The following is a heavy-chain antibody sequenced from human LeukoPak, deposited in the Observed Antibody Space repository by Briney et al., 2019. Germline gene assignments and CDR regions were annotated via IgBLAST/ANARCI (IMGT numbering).Heavy chain of an antibody. Sequence: GGSLRLSCAASGFTFSDAWMSWVRQAPGKGLEWVAYIRYDGSDRYYADSVKGRFTISRDNSKNTLYLQMNSLRAEDTAVYYCAKERYSSSSLFAVTPFDYWGQGTRITVSS. CDR3: AKERYSSSSLFAVTPFDY. V-gene: IGHV3-30*02. J-gene: IGHJ4*02. D-gene: IGHD6-13*01. CDR2: IRYDGSDR. CDR1: GFTFSDAW.